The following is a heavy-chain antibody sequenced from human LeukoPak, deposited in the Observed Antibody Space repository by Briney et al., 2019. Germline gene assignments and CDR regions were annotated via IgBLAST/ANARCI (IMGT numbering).Heavy chain of an antibody. J-gene: IGHJ4*02. V-gene: IGHV3-7*03. CDR1: GFTFRSYW. D-gene: IGHD6-19*01. Sequence: GALRLFCAASGFTFRSYWMDWVRPAPGEGPELVANIKQDGSEKYYVDSVKGRFTISRDNAKNSLSLQMNSLRAGDTAVYYCAKDSNGWYQRGSNYFDYWGQGTLVTVSS. CDR3: AKDSNGWYQRGSNYFDY. CDR2: IKQDGSEK.